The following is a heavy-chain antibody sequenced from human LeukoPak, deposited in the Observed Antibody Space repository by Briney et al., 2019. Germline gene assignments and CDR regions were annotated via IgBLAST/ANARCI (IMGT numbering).Heavy chain of an antibody. Sequence: TGGSLRLSCAVTGFTVTNSYMTWVRQAPGKGLEWVSVVYSGGNTYYADSVKGRFTISRDSSQATLYLQMNSLRAEDTAVYYCARGNPGAPGGGFFDYWGQGTLVTVSS. CDR1: GFTVTNSY. CDR2: VYSGGNT. D-gene: IGHD3-16*01. CDR3: ARGNPGAPGGGFFDY. J-gene: IGHJ4*02. V-gene: IGHV3-66*01.